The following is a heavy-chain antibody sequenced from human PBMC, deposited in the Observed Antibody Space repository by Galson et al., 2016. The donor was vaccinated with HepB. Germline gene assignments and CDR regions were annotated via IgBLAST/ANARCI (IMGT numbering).Heavy chain of an antibody. CDR2: ISYTGNT. CDR3: VRDGWGSSHFEY. CDR1: GGSFSGYY. J-gene: IGHJ4*02. V-gene: IGHV4-34*11. D-gene: IGHD3-10*01. Sequence: SETLSLTCAAYGGSFSGYYWSWIRQPPGKRLEWIGFISYTGNTNYNPSLESRGTISVDTSKNQLSLRLISVTAADTAVYFCVRDGWGSSHFEYWGQGTLVTVSS.